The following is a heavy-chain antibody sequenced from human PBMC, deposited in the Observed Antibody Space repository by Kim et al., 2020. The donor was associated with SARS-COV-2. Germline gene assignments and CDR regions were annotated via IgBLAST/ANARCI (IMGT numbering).Heavy chain of an antibody. Sequence: YEDSVTGRFTISRDNAKNSRYLQMNSMRAEETAGYYCGSTAGLYSDGSDYWGQGTLVTVSS. D-gene: IGHD5-18*01. CDR3: GSTAGLYSDGSDY. J-gene: IGHJ4*02. V-gene: IGHV3-11*06.